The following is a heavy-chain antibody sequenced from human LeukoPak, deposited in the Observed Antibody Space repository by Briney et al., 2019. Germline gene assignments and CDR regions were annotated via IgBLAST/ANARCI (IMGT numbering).Heavy chain of an antibody. D-gene: IGHD6-19*01. J-gene: IGHJ4*02. CDR2: ISGSGDTT. V-gene: IGHV3-23*01. CDR1: GFTFSHHA. Sequence: GGSLRLSCAASGFTFSHHAMTWVRQAPGKGLEWVSGISGSGDTTYYADSEKGRFTISRDNSRNTVYLQMNSLSAEDMAVYFCARESFRALAGYLDYWGQGSLVTVSS. CDR3: ARESFRALAGYLDY.